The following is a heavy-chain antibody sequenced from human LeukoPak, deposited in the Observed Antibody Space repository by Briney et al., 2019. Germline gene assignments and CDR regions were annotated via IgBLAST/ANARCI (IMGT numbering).Heavy chain of an antibody. D-gene: IGHD5-24*01. J-gene: IGHJ4*02. CDR2: INHSGST. CDR1: GGSFSGYY. V-gene: IGHV4-34*01. CDR3: ARVKMATVHYFDY. Sequence: SETLSLTCAVYGGSFSGYYWSWIRQPPGKGLEWIGEINHSGSTNYNPSLKSRVTISVDTSKNQFSLKLSSVTAADTAVYYCARVKMATVHYFDYWGQGTLVTVSS.